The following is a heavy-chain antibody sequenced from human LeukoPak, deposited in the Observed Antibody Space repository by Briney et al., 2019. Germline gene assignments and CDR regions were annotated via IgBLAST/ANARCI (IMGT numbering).Heavy chain of an antibody. V-gene: IGHV1-2*02. CDR3: AGDLRYCSSTSCYV. D-gene: IGHD2-2*01. CDR2: INPNSGGT. Sequence: ASVKVSCKASGYTFTGYYMHWVRQAPGQGLEWMGWINPNSGGTNYAQKFQGRVTMTRDTSISTAYMELSRLRSDDTAVYYCAGDLRYCSSTSCYVWGQGTLVTVSS. CDR1: GYTFTGYY. J-gene: IGHJ4*02.